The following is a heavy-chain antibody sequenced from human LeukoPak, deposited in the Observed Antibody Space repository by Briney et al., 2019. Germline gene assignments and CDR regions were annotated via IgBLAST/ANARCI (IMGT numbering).Heavy chain of an antibody. D-gene: IGHD6-13*01. CDR3: ATTSIAAAVPGCFDY. CDR1: GYTFTSYY. J-gene: IGHJ4*02. CDR2: INPHGGST. Sequence: ASVKVSCKASGYTFTSYYIRWVRQAPGQGLEWMGMINPHGGSTTYAQKFQGRVTMTRDSATSTVYMELSSLRAEDTAVYYCATTSIAAAVPGCFDYWGQGTLVTVFS. V-gene: IGHV1-46*01.